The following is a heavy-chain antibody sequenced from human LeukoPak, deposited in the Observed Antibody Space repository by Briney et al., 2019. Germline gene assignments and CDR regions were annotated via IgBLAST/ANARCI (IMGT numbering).Heavy chain of an antibody. CDR1: GYSISSGYY. CDR3: ARAIRTSTWIQRGFDY. Sequence: PSETLSLTCTVSGYSISSGYYWGWIRPPPGKGLEWIGSIYHSGSTYYNPSLKSRVTISVDTSKNQFSLKLSSVTAADTAVYYCARAIRTSTWIQRGFDYWGQGTLVTVSS. D-gene: IGHD2-2*01. J-gene: IGHJ4*02. CDR2: IYHSGST. V-gene: IGHV4-38-2*02.